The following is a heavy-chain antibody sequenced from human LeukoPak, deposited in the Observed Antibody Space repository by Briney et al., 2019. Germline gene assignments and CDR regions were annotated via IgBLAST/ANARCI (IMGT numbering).Heavy chain of an antibody. D-gene: IGHD3-9*01. J-gene: IGHJ4*02. CDR3: ARAYDILTGLDY. CDR1: GFTVSSNY. V-gene: IGHV3-53*01. CDR2: ICSGGST. Sequence: GGSLRLSCAASGFTVSSNYMSWVRQAPGKGLEWVSVICSGGSTYYADSVKGRFTISRDNSKNTLYLQMNSLRAEDTAVYYCARAYDILTGLDYWGQGTLVTVSS.